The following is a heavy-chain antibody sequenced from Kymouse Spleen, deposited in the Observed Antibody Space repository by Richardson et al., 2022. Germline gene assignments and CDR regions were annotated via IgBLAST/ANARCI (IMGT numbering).Heavy chain of an antibody. J-gene: IGHJ4*02. V-gene: IGHV4-34*01. CDR3: ARGLNWAY. CDR1: GGSFSGYY. D-gene: IGHD7-27*02. CDR2: INHSGST. Sequence: QVQLQQWGAGLLKPSETLSLTCAVYGGSFSGYYWSWIRQPPGKGLEWIGEINHSGSTNYNPSLKSRVTISVDTSKNQFSLKLSSVTAADTAVYYCARGLNWAYWGQGTLVTVSS.